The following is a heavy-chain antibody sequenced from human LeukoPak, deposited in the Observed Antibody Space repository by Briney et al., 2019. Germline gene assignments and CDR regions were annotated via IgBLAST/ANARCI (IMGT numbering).Heavy chain of an antibody. V-gene: IGHV3-7*01. D-gene: IGHD5-24*01. J-gene: IGHJ4*02. CDR3: ARDGGRRDDY. CDR1: GFTFTNNF. Sequence: GGSLRLSCAASGFTFTNNFMSWVRQAPGKGLEWVANIKEDGITKYYVDSVKGRFTISRDNAKNSLYLQMNSLRAEDTAVYYCARDGGRRDDYWGQGTLVTVSS. CDR2: IKEDGITK.